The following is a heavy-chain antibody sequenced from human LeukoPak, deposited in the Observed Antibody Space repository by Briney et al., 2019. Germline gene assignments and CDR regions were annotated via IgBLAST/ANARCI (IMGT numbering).Heavy chain of an antibody. V-gene: IGHV4-39*01. Sequence: SETLSLTCTVSGGSISSSSYYWGWIRQPPGKGLEWIGSIYYSGSTYYNPSLKSRVTISVDTSKNQFSLKLSSVTAADTAVYYCARLQGTTEDAFDIWGQGTMVTVPS. CDR1: GGSISSSSYY. CDR2: IYYSGST. D-gene: IGHD2/OR15-2a*01. J-gene: IGHJ3*02. CDR3: ARLQGTTEDAFDI.